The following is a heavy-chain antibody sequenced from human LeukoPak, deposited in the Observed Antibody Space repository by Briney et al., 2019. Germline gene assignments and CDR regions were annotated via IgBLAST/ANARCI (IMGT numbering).Heavy chain of an antibody. CDR2: IYYSGST. CDR1: GASISSYY. CDR3: ARILEYQLLPTSYMDV. Sequence: PSETLSLTCTVSGASISSYYWSWIRQPPGKGLEWIGYIYYSGSTNYNPSPKSRATISLDTSKNLFSLKLTSVTAADTAVYYCARILEYQLLPTSYMDVWGKGTTVTVSS. J-gene: IGHJ6*03. V-gene: IGHV4-59*01. D-gene: IGHD2-2*01.